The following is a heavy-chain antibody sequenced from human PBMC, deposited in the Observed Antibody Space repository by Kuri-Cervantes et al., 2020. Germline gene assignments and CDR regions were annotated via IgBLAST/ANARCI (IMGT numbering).Heavy chain of an antibody. V-gene: IGHV3-30*18. CDR2: ISYDGSNK. CDR3: AKDRLRFIDY. D-gene: IGHD4-17*01. CDR1: GFTFSSYW. Sequence: GESLKISCAASGFTFSSYWMHWVRQAPGKGLEWVAVISYDGSNKYYADSVKGRFTISRDNSKNTLYLQMNSLRAEDTAVYYCAKDRLRFIDYWGQGTLVTVSS. J-gene: IGHJ4*02.